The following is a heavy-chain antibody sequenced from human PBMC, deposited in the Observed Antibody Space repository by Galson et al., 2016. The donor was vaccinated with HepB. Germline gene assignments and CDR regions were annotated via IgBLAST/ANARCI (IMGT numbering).Heavy chain of an antibody. CDR2: IGRDSNTM. Sequence: SLRLSCAASGFTFNSYSMNWVRQAPGKGLEWLSYIGRDSNTMYYADSVKGRFTISRDNAKSSLYLQMNSLTAEDTAVYYCATLLGVDVWGQGTTALVSS. CDR1: GFTFNSYS. V-gene: IGHV3-48*04. CDR3: ATLLGVDV. J-gene: IGHJ6*02.